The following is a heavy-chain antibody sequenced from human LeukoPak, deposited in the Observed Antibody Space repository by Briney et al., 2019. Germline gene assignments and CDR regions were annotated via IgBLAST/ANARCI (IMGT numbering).Heavy chain of an antibody. D-gene: IGHD3-3*01. CDR3: ARVFGNGDYFFDY. CDR2: IIPIFGTA. CDR1: GGTFSSYA. Sequence: ASVKVSCKASGGTFSSYAISWVRQAPGQGLEWMGGIIPIFGTANYAQKFQGRVTITADKSTSTAYMELSSLRSEDTAVYYCARVFGNGDYFFDYWGQGTLVTVSS. V-gene: IGHV1-69*06. J-gene: IGHJ4*02.